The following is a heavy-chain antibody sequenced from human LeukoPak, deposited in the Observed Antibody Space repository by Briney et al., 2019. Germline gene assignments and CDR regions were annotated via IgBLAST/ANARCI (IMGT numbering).Heavy chain of an antibody. CDR1: GFTVSSNY. J-gene: IGHJ5*02. CDR3: ARETVAGTNWFDP. CDR2: IYSGGST. D-gene: IGHD6-19*01. V-gene: IGHV3-53*01. Sequence: GGSLRLSCAASGFTVSSNYMSWVRQAPGKGLEWVSVIYSGGSTYYADSVKGRFTISRDNSKNTLHLQMNSLRAEDTAVYYCARETVAGTNWFDPWGQGTLVTVSS.